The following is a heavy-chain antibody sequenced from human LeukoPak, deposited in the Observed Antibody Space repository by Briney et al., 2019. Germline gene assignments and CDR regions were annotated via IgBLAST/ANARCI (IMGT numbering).Heavy chain of an antibody. CDR1: GFTFSSYE. Sequence: GGSLRLSCAASGFTFSSYEMIWVRQAPGKGLEWDSYISSSGSTIYYADSVKGRFTVSRDNAKNSLYLQMNSLRAEDTAVYYCAELGITMIRGVWGKGTTVTISS. D-gene: IGHD3-22*01. CDR3: AELGITMIRGV. V-gene: IGHV3-48*03. J-gene: IGHJ6*04. CDR2: ISSSGSTI.